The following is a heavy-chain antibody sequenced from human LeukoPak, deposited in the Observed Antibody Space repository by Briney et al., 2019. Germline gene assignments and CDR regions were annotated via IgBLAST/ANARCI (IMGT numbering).Heavy chain of an antibody. J-gene: IGHJ3*02. CDR2: INHSGST. D-gene: IGHD3-3*01. Sequence: SETLSLTCAVYGGSFSGYYWSWIRQPPGKGLEWIGEINHSGSTNYNPSLKSRVTISVDTSKNQFSLKLSSVTAADTAVYYCARHLYYDFWSGLPDAFDIWGQGTMVTVSS. CDR1: GGSFSGYY. CDR3: ARHLYYDFWSGLPDAFDI. V-gene: IGHV4-34*01.